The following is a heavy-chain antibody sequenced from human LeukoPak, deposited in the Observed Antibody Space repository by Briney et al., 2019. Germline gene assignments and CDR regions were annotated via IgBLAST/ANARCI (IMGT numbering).Heavy chain of an antibody. CDR2: ISSNGGST. D-gene: IGHD1-26*01. CDR1: GFTFSSYA. Sequence: GGSLTLSCSASGFTFSSYAMHWVCQAQRQGQDYVSAISSNGGSTYYADSVKGRFTISRDNSKNTLYLQMSSLRAEDTAVYYCVKGGRWVGATVWSDIWGQGTMVTVS. CDR3: VKGGRWVGATVWSDI. J-gene: IGHJ3*02. V-gene: IGHV3-64D*09.